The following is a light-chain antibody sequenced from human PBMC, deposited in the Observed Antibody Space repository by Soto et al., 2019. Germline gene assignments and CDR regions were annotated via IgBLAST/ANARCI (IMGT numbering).Light chain of an antibody. CDR2: AAS. V-gene: IGKV1-39*01. Sequence: DIQMTQSPSSLSTSVGDRVTITCRASQSIGNYLNWYQQKPGKAPKLLIYAASNLQSGVPSRFSGSGSGTDFTLTISSLQPDDFATYYCQQYETFSGTFGPGTKVEI. J-gene: IGKJ1*01. CDR3: QQYETFSGT. CDR1: QSIGNY.